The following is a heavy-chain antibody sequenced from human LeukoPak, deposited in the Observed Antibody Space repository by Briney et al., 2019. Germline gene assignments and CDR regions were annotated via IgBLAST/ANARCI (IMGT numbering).Heavy chain of an antibody. CDR2: INAGNGNT. CDR3: AREAGGYYYYMDV. V-gene: IGHV1-3*03. Sequence: ASVKVSCKASGYTFTSYAMHWVRQAPGQRLEWMGWINAGNGNTKYSQEFQGRVTITRDTSASTAYMELSSLRSEDMAVYYCAREAGGYYYYMDVWGKGTTVTISS. CDR1: GYTFTSYA. J-gene: IGHJ6*03.